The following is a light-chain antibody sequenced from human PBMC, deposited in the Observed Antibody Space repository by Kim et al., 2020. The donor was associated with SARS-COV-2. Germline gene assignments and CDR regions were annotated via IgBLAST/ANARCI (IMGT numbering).Light chain of an antibody. CDR2: SDN. CDR1: GSNIGTNT. J-gene: IGLJ1*01. Sequence: QSVLTQPPSASGTPGQRVTISCSGRGSNIGTNTVNWYQQLPGTAPRLLLYSDNQRPSGVPDRFSGSKSGTSASLAISGLQSEDEADYYCATWDDSLKGYVFGTGTKVTVL. V-gene: IGLV1-44*01. CDR3: ATWDDSLKGYV.